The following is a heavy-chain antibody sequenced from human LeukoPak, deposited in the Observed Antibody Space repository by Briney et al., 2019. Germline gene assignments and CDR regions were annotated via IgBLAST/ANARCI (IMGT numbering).Heavy chain of an antibody. CDR3: ARVGIHGDPWYWFFDL. CDR2: IYYSGST. Sequence: PSETLSLTCTVSGGSISSGDYYWSWIRQPPGKGLEWIGYIYYSGSTYYNPSLKSRVTMSVDTSNNQFSLKLNSTTAADTAVYYCARVGIHGDPWYWFFDLWGRGTLVTVSS. D-gene: IGHD4-17*01. V-gene: IGHV4-30-4*02. CDR1: GGSISSGDYY. J-gene: IGHJ2*01.